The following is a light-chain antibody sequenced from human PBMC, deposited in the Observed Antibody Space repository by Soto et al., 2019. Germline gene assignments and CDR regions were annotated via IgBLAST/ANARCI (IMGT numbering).Light chain of an antibody. CDR1: QTISSW. Sequence: DIQMTQSPSTLSGSVGDRVTITCRASQTISSWLAWYQQKPGKAPKLLIYKASTLKSGVPSRFSGSGSGTEFTLTISSLQPDDFATYYCQHYNSYSAAFGYGT. V-gene: IGKV1-5*03. CDR3: QHYNSYSAA. CDR2: KAS. J-gene: IGKJ1*01.